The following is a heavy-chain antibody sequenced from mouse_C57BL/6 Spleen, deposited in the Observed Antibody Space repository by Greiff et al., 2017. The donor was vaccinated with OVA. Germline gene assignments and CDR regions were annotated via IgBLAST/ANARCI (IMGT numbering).Heavy chain of an antibody. Sequence: QVQLQQSGAELVKPGASVKISCKASGYAFSSYWMNWVKQRPGQGLEWIGQIYPGDGDTNYNGKFKGKATLTADKSSSTAYMQLSSLTSEESAVYFCARELRVYFEVWGTGTTVTGAS. CDR1: GYAFSSYW. CDR2: IYPGDGDT. J-gene: IGHJ1*03. V-gene: IGHV1-80*01. CDR3: ARELRVYFEV.